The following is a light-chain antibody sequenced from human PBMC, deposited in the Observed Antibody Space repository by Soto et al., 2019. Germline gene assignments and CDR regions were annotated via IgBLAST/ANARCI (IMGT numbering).Light chain of an antibody. CDR1: SSDVGGYDY. V-gene: IGLV2-14*03. J-gene: IGLJ1*01. CDR2: DVS. Sequence: QSALAQPASVSGSPGQSIDISCAGSSSDVGGYDYVSWYQQHPDKAPKLILYDVSNRPSGISFRFSGSKSGNTASLPISGLQSEDEADYYCRSYTSSATYVFGPGTKLTVL. CDR3: RSYTSSATYV.